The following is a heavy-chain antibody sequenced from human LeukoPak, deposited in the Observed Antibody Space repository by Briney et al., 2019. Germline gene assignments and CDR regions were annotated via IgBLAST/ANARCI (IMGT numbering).Heavy chain of an antibody. D-gene: IGHD3-16*01. CDR3: ARALGGYDYYMDV. CDR2: IYSGGST. V-gene: IGHV3-66*02. CDR1: GFTFSSYS. J-gene: IGHJ6*03. Sequence: GGSLRLSCAASGFTFSSYSMNWVRQAPGKGLEWVSVIYSGGSTYYADSVKGRFTISRDNSKNTLYLQMNSLRAEDTAVYYCARALGGYDYYMDVWGKGTTVTVSS.